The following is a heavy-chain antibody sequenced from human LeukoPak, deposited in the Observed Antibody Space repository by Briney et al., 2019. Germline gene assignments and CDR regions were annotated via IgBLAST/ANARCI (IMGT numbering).Heavy chain of an antibody. D-gene: IGHD2-2*01. Sequence: SQTLSLACAISGDSVSSNSAAWNWIRQSPSRGLEWLGRTYYRSKWYNDYAVSVKSRITINPDTSKNQFSLQLNSVTPEDTAVYYCARDRFGCSSTSCYGSGWDYYGMDVWGQGTTVTVSS. CDR3: ARDRFGCSSTSCYGSGWDYYGMDV. J-gene: IGHJ6*02. CDR2: TYYRSKWYN. CDR1: GDSVSSNSAA. V-gene: IGHV6-1*01.